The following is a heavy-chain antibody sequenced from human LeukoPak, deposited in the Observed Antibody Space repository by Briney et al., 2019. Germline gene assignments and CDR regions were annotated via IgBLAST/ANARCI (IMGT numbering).Heavy chain of an antibody. CDR1: GYSISSGYY. CDR3: ARDRDYYDSSGSLDY. D-gene: IGHD3-22*01. Sequence: WETLSLTCTVSGYSISSGYYWGWIRQPPGKGLEWIGSIYHSRSTYYNPSLKSRVTISVDTSKNQFSLKLSSVTAADTAVYYCARDRDYYDSSGSLDYWGQGTLVTVSS. J-gene: IGHJ4*02. CDR2: IYHSRST. V-gene: IGHV4-38-2*02.